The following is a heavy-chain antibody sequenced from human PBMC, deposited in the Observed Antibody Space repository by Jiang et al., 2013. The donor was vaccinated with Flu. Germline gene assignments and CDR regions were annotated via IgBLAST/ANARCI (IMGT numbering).Heavy chain of an antibody. CDR3: ARSETGTTSQPPYYYYGMDV. CDR1: GFTFSNAW. V-gene: IGHV3-33*08. D-gene: IGHD1-7*01. CDR2: IWYDGSNK. J-gene: IGHJ6*02. Sequence: VQLVESGGGLVKPGGSLRLSCAASGFTFSNAWMSWVRQAPGKGLEWVAVIWYDGSNKYYADSVKGRFTISRDNSKNTLYLQMNSLRAEDTAVYYCARSETGTTSQPPYYYYGMDVWGQGTTVTVSS.